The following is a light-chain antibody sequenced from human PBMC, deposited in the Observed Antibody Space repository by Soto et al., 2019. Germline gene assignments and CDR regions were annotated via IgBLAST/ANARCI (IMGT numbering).Light chain of an antibody. CDR1: QSISSW. CDR2: KAS. CDR3: QEYNAYSMT. J-gene: IGKJ5*01. Sequence: DLQMTQSPSTLSASVGARVTITCRASQSISSWLAWYQQKPGKAPKLLIYKASTLETGVPSRFSGSGSGTELTISISSLQPDDFGTYYGQEYNAYSMTFGQGTRLEIK. V-gene: IGKV1-5*03.